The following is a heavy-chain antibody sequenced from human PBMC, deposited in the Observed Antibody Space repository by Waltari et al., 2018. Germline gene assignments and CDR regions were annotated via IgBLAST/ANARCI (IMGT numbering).Heavy chain of an antibody. Sequence: QVQLQESGPGLVKPSGTLSLPCAVSGGSISSSNWWSWVRQPPGRGREWIGESDNSGRTNYSPSLKSRVTISVDKSKNQFSLKLSFVTAADTAVYYWASLSGGYDDSRDDYGMDVWGQGTTVTVSS. CDR2: SDNSGRT. V-gene: IGHV4-4*02. CDR1: GGSISSSNW. J-gene: IGHJ6*02. D-gene: IGHD3-22*01. CDR3: ASLSGGYDDSRDDYGMDV.